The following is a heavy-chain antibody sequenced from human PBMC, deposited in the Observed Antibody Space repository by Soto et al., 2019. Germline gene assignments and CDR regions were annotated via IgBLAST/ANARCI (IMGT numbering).Heavy chain of an antibody. Sequence: QVQLQESGPGLVKPSETLSLTGTVSGGSISSYYWSWIRQPPGKGLEWIGYIYYSGSTNYNPSLTSRVTISVDTSKNQCSLKLNSMTAADTAVYYCARHNYGSGSTYFDYWGQGTLVTVSS. CDR1: GGSISSYY. CDR2: IYYSGST. D-gene: IGHD3-10*01. V-gene: IGHV4-59*08. CDR3: ARHNYGSGSTYFDY. J-gene: IGHJ4*02.